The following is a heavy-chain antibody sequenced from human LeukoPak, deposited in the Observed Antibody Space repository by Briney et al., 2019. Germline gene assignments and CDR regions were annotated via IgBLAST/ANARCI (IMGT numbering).Heavy chain of an antibody. V-gene: IGHV3-21*01. Sequence: PGGSLRLSCAASGFTFSTYNMNWVRQAPGKGLEWVSSISSSSNYIYSADSVKGRFSISRDNAKNSLYLQMNSLRAEDTAVYYCAREGPLTGVGHDAFDIWGQGTMVTVSS. J-gene: IGHJ3*02. D-gene: IGHD7-27*01. CDR1: GFTFSTYN. CDR2: ISSSSNYI. CDR3: AREGPLTGVGHDAFDI.